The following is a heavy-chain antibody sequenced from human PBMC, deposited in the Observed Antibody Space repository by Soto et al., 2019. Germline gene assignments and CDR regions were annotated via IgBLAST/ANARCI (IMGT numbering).Heavy chain of an antibody. CDR2: IGTAGDT. D-gene: IGHD4-17*01. J-gene: IGHJ4*02. CDR3: ATSVTGYYFDY. CDR1: GFTFSSYD. V-gene: IGHV3-13*01. Sequence: AGSLRLSCAASGFTFSSYDMHWVRQATGKGLEWVSAIGTAGDTYYPGSVKGRFTISRENAKNSLYLQMNSLRAEDTAVYYCATSVTGYYFDYWGQGTLVTVSS.